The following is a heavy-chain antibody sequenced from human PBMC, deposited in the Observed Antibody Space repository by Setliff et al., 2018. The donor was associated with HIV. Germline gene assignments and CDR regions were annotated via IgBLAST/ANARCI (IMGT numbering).Heavy chain of an antibody. J-gene: IGHJ4*02. CDR2: ISAYNGNT. CDR3: ARDDFMYYNFWSGYLVDY. D-gene: IGHD3-3*01. Sequence: GASVKVSCKASGYTFTSYGISWVRQAPGQGLEWMGWISAYNGNTNYAQKLQGRVTMTTDTSTSTAYMELRSLRSDDTAVYYCARDDFMYYNFWSGYLVDYWGQGTLVTVSS. CDR1: GYTFTSYG. V-gene: IGHV1-18*01.